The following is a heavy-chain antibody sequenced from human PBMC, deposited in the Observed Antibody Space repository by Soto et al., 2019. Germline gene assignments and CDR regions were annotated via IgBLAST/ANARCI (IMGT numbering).Heavy chain of an antibody. CDR1: GFAFSSYA. V-gene: IGHV3-21*02. J-gene: IGHJ4*02. Sequence: EVQLVESGGGLVKPGGSLRLSCAASGFAFSSYAMNWVRQAPGKGLEWVSSISKSRSDISYADSVKGRFIISRDNAKNSLYLQMNSLRAEDTAVYYCALYSSTWGDFDYWGQGTLVTVSS. CDR2: ISKSRSDI. CDR3: ALYSSTWGDFDY. D-gene: IGHD6-13*01.